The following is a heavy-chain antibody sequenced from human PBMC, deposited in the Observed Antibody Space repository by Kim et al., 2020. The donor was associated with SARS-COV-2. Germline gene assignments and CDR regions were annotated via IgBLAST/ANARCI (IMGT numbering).Heavy chain of an antibody. CDR2: SEK. D-gene: IGHD3-9*01. CDR3: ARGRYRFGL. Sequence: SEKDYVDSVRGRFTISRDNAKNSLYLQMNSLRAEDTAVYYCARGRYRFGLWGQGTLVTVSS. V-gene: IGHV3-7*04. J-gene: IGHJ4*02.